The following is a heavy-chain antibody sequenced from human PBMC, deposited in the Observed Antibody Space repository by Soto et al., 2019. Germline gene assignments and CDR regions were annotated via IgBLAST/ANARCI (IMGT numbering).Heavy chain of an antibody. V-gene: IGHV1-69*12. CDR3: ARGIAYCGGDCYAGRAFDI. CDR2: IIPIFGTA. J-gene: IGHJ3*02. Sequence: QVQLVQSGAEVKKPGSSVKVSCKASGGTFSSYAISWVRQAPGQGLEWMGGIIPIFGTANYAQKFQGRVTITADESTSTAYMELSSLRSEDTAVYYCARGIAYCGGDCYAGRAFDIWGQGTMVTVSS. D-gene: IGHD2-21*02. CDR1: GGTFSSYA.